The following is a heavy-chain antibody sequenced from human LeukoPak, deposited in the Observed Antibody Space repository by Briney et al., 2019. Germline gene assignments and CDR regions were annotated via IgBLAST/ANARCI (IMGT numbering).Heavy chain of an antibody. V-gene: IGHV3-11*01. CDR1: GFTFSDFH. CDR3: ARERADALDI. J-gene: IGHJ3*02. Sequence: PGGSLRLSYAASGFTFSDFHMCWIRQAPGKRLEWVSFSSTSGSTIFYADSVKGRFTISRDNAKDSLYLQMNSLRAEDTAVYYCARERADALDIWGPGTMVTVSS. CDR2: SSTSGSTI.